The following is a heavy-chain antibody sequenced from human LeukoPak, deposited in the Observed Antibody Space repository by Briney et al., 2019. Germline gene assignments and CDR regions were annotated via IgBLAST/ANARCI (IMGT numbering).Heavy chain of an antibody. CDR2: IYYSGST. J-gene: IGHJ4*02. CDR3: ARDSWYYGSGSYVDY. Sequence: SETLSLTCTVSGGSISSSSYYWGWIRQPPGKGLEWIGSIYYSGSTYYNPSLKSRVTISVDTSKNQFSLKLSSVTAADTAVYYCARDSWYYGSGSYVDYWGQGTLVTVSS. D-gene: IGHD3-10*01. V-gene: IGHV4-39*07. CDR1: GGSISSSSYY.